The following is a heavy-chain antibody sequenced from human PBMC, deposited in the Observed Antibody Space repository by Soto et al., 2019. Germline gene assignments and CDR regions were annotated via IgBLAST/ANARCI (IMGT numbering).Heavy chain of an antibody. CDR2: TIPIFGTA. CDR1: GGTFSRHA. D-gene: IGHD3-22*01. CDR3: ARGWGYDSNDYYYAY. J-gene: IGHJ4*02. V-gene: IGHV1-69*01. Sequence: QVQLVQSGAEVRKPGSSVKGSCKASGGTFSRHAISWVRQAPGQGLEWRGGTIPIFGTANHAQKFQGRVTIIAEESTSTVYMELSSLRSEDTAMYYGARGWGYDSNDYYYAYWGQGPLVIVSS.